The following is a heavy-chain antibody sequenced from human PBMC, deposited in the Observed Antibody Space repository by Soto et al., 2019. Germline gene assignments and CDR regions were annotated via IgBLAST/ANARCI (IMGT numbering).Heavy chain of an antibody. J-gene: IGHJ3*02. CDR2: IKQDGSEK. CDR1: GFTFRTYW. CDR3: ARDGGDCTSANCRGDAFDI. V-gene: IGHV3-7*04. Sequence: EVQLVGSGGGLVQPGGSLRLSCVASGFTFRTYWMTWVRQAPGKGLEWVANIKQDGSEKYYVDSVRGRFAISRDNAKYSLYLQMNSLTVEDTAVYYCARDGGDCTSANCRGDAFDIWGQGTMVTVSS. D-gene: IGHD2-2*01.